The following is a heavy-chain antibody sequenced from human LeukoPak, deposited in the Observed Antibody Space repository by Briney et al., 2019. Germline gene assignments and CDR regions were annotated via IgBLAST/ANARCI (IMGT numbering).Heavy chain of an antibody. J-gene: IGHJ4*02. CDR3: ARVRDYYDSSGYYIDY. CDR2: INPNSGGT. D-gene: IGHD3-22*01. CDR1: GYTFTGYY. Sequence: GASVKVSCKASGYTFTGYYMHWLRQAPAQGLEWMGWINPNSGGTNYAQKFQGRVTMTRDTSISTAYMELSRLRSDDTAVYYCARVRDYYDSSGYYIDYWGQGTLVTVSS. V-gene: IGHV1-2*02.